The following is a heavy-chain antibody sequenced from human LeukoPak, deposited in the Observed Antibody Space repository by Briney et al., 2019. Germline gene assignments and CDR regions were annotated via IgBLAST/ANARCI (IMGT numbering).Heavy chain of an antibody. J-gene: IGHJ5*02. CDR1: GFTFSSYA. CDR3: ARGSWRFDYGDSGFDP. Sequence: GGSLRLSCAASGFTFSSYAMHWVRQAPGKGLEWVAVISYDGSNKNYADSVKGRFTISRDNTKNTLYLQMNSLRAEDTAVYYCARGSWRFDYGDSGFDPWGQGTLVTVSS. D-gene: IGHD4-17*01. CDR2: ISYDGSNK. V-gene: IGHV3-30*04.